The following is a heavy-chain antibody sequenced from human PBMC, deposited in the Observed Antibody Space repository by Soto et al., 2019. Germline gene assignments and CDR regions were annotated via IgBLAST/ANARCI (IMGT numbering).Heavy chain of an antibody. Sequence: QVQLVQSGAEVKKPGSSVKVSCKASGGTFSSYAISWVRQAPGQGLEWMGGIIPIFGTANYAQKFQGRVTITADESTSTADMELSSLRSEDTAAYYCARASYSSYRETTLSWYFDRWGRGPLVTVSS. J-gene: IGHJ2*01. D-gene: IGHD6-6*01. CDR2: IIPIFGTA. CDR1: GGTFSSYA. V-gene: IGHV1-69*12. CDR3: ARASYSSYRETTLSWYFDR.